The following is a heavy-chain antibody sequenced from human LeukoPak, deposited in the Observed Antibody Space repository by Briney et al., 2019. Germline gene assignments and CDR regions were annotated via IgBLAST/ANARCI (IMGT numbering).Heavy chain of an antibody. CDR3: ARVSTNSRVAGYDPQWYFDL. CDR1: GYTFINYG. CDR2: ISAYNGNT. J-gene: IGHJ2*01. D-gene: IGHD5-12*01. Sequence: ASVKVSCKASGYTFINYGFSWVRQAPGQGLEWMGWISAYNGNTNYLQKFQGRVTMTTDTSTNTVYMELRSLRSDDTAVCYCARVSTNSRVAGYDPQWYFDLWGRGTPVTVPP. V-gene: IGHV1-18*04.